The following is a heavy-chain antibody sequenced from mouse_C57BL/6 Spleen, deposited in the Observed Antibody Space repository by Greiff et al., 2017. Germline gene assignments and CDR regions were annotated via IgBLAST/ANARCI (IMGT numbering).Heavy chain of an antibody. Sequence: EVMLVESGEGLVKPGGSLKLSCAASGFTFSSYAMSWVRQTPEKRLEWVAYISSGGDYIYYADTVKGRFTISRDKARNTLYLQMSSLKSEDTAMYYCTRDPRYGNYPDGYFDVWGTGTTVTVSS. V-gene: IGHV5-9-1*02. CDR2: ISSGGDYI. D-gene: IGHD2-1*01. J-gene: IGHJ1*03. CDR3: TRDPRYGNYPDGYFDV. CDR1: GFTFSSYA.